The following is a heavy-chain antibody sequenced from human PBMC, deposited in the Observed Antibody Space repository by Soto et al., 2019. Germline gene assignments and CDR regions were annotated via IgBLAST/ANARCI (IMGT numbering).Heavy chain of an antibody. CDR1: GFTFSSYA. Sequence: GGSLRLSCAASGFTFSSYAMHRVRQAPGKGLEWVAVISYDGSNKYYADSVKGRFTISRDNSKNTLYLQMNSLRAEDTAVYYCAGTMGSYDFWSGWYYYGMDVWGRGTTVTVSS. CDR3: AGTMGSYDFWSGWYYYGMDV. CDR2: ISYDGSNK. J-gene: IGHJ6*02. D-gene: IGHD3-3*01. V-gene: IGHV3-30-3*01.